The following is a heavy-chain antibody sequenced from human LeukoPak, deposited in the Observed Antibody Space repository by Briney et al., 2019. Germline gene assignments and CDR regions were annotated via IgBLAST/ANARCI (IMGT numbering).Heavy chain of an antibody. CDR1: VESVSSNSVY. D-gene: IGHD3-22*01. CDR2: TYYRSKWRN. V-gene: IGHV6-1*01. CDR3: ARGTGDSCKD. Sequence: SQTLSLTCANSVESVSSNSVYWNWIRQSPSRGLEWLGRTYYRSKWRNDYAVSVKSRITISPDTSKNQFSLQLNSVTPEDTAVYYCARGTGDSCKDWGLGTLVTVSS. J-gene: IGHJ4*02.